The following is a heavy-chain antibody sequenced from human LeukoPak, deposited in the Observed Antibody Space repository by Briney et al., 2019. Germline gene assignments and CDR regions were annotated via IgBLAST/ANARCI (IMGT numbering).Heavy chain of an antibody. CDR3: ARSDYGSGRYSNFYFCMDV. CDR2: IYSGGNT. V-gene: IGHV3-66*01. CDR1: GFTVSSNY. Sequence: PGGSLRLSCAASGFTVSSNYTSWVRQAPGKGLEWVSVIYSGGNTYYADSVKGRFTISRDNSRNTLYLQMYSLRAEDTAVYYCARSDYGSGRYSNFYFCMDVWGQGTTVTVSS. D-gene: IGHD3-10*01. J-gene: IGHJ6*02.